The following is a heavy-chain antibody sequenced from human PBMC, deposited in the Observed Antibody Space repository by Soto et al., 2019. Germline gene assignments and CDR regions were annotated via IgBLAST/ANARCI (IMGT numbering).Heavy chain of an antibody. CDR1: GGSISSGGYF. CDR3: ARFAKEENIKVGSWYYFDY. V-gene: IGHV4-31*03. D-gene: IGHD1-20*01. J-gene: IGHJ4*02. Sequence: PSETLSLTCTVSGGSISSGGYFWSWVRQHPGKGLEWIGNIYYSGRTYYNPSLKSRVTISVDTSKNQFSLNLSSVTAADTAVYYCARFAKEENIKVGSWYYFDYWGQGNRVTLSS. CDR2: IYYSGRT.